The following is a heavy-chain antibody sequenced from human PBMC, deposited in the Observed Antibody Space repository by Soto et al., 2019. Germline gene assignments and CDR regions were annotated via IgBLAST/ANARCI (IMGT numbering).Heavy chain of an antibody. D-gene: IGHD6-19*01. CDR1: GDSVSSNSAT. J-gene: IGHJ4*02. V-gene: IGHV6-1*01. CDR3: ARDRSRVAVDFDY. CDR2: TYYRSKWYN. Sequence: PSETLYLTCAISGDSVSSNSATWNWIRHSPSRGLEWLGRTYYRSKWYNDYAVSVKSRIAINPDTSKNQFSLQLNSVTPEDTAVYYCARDRSRVAVDFDYWAQGTLVTVSS.